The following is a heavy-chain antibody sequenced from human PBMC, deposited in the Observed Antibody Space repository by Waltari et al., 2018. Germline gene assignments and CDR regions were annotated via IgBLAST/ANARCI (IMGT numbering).Heavy chain of an antibody. J-gene: IGHJ3*02. V-gene: IGHV4-38-2*01. Sequence: QVQLRESGPGLVKPSETLSLTCVISGDSLSSNLFWGWIRQSPEKGLEWIGNIYYSGVTYYIPFLKSLVFISIDTPRRQFSLKLTSVTAADTAVYYCARVLTTGTVAFDIWGQGTLVTVSS. CDR3: ARVLTTGTVAFDI. CDR1: GDSLSSNLF. D-gene: IGHD1-7*01. CDR2: IYYSGVT.